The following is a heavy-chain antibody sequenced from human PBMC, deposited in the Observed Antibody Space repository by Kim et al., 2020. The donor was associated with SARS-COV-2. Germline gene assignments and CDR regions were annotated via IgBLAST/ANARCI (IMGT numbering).Heavy chain of an antibody. Sequence: GGSLRLSCAASGFTFSSYAMSWVRQAPGKGLEWVSAISGSGGSTYYADSVKGRFTISRDNSKNTLYLQMNSLRAEDTAVYYCAKDPRIAAAAPGAFDIWGQGTMVTVSS. D-gene: IGHD6-13*01. CDR1: GFTFSSYA. CDR3: AKDPRIAAAAPGAFDI. V-gene: IGHV3-23*01. CDR2: ISGSGGST. J-gene: IGHJ3*02.